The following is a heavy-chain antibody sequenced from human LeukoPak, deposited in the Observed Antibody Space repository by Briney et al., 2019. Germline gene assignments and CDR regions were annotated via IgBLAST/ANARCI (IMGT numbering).Heavy chain of an antibody. V-gene: IGHV4-61*01. CDR1: GDSVSSGNYY. CDR2: MSPSGTT. J-gene: IGHJ4*02. D-gene: IGHD3-22*01. CDR3: ARGQDDRSGTFDY. Sequence: SETLSLACTVSGDSVSSGNYYLSWIRQPPGKGLDWITYMSPSGTTKYNPSLKSRVTTSVDTSRTQFSLRLSSVTAADTAVYYCARGQDDRSGTFDYWGQGILVTVSS.